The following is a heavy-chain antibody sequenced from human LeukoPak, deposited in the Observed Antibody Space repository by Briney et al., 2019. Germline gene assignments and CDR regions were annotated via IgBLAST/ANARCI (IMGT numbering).Heavy chain of an antibody. Sequence: SQTLSLTCAISGDSLSSTRGTWNWIRQSPSRGLEWLGRTYYRSKWFHNYAPSVESRITIAPDTSKNQFSLQLNSVTPEDTAFYYCAGDSGSGVSYFANWGQGTLVTVSS. D-gene: IGHD3-10*01. CDR2: TYYRSKWFH. CDR3: AGDSGSGVSYFAN. CDR1: GDSLSSTRGT. J-gene: IGHJ4*02. V-gene: IGHV6-1*01.